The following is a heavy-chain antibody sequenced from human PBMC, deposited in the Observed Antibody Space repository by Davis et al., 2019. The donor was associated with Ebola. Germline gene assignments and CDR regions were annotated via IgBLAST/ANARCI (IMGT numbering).Heavy chain of an antibody. D-gene: IGHD5-12*01. CDR1: GFTFSNAW. CDR2: IKSKTDGGTT. Sequence: PGGSLRLSCAASGFTFSNAWMSWVRQAPGKGLEWVGRIKSKTDGGTTDYAAPVKGRFTISRDDSKNTLYLQMNSLKTEDTAVYYCTTVPWPSYYYYGMDVWGQGTTVTVSS. J-gene: IGHJ6*02. CDR3: TTVPWPSYYYYGMDV. V-gene: IGHV3-15*01.